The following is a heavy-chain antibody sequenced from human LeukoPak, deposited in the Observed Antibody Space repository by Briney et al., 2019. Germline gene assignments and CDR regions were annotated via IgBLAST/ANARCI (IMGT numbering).Heavy chain of an antibody. CDR1: GFTFSTYA. CDR2: LSGGGGST. V-gene: IGHV3-23*01. Sequence: QPGGSLRLSCAASGFTFSTYAMSWVRQAPGKGRDWGSGLSGGGGSTYYADSVKGRFTISRDNTMNTLYLQMNSLRAEDTAVYYCARGQAYDILTGYSGGGFDIWGQGTMVTVSS. CDR3: ARGQAYDILTGYSGGGFDI. D-gene: IGHD3-9*01. J-gene: IGHJ3*02.